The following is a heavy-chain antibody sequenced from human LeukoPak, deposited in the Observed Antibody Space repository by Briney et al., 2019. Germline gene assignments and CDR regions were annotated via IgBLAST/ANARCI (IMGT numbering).Heavy chain of an antibody. Sequence: GGSLRLSCAASGFTFSSYGMHWVRQAPGKGLEWVAVIWYDGSNKYYADSVKGRFTISRDNSKNTLYLQMNSLRAEDTAVYYCAKEAVAREFDYWGQGTLVTVSS. D-gene: IGHD5-12*01. CDR3: AKEAVAREFDY. CDR1: GFTFSSYG. CDR2: IWYDGSNK. J-gene: IGHJ4*02. V-gene: IGHV3-33*06.